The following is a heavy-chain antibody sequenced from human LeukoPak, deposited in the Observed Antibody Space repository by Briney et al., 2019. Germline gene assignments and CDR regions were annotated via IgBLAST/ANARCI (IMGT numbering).Heavy chain of an antibody. CDR1: GFTVSSNY. J-gene: IGHJ4*02. D-gene: IGHD1-26*01. CDR3: AKAGSGSYYGMESHFDY. Sequence: RPGGSLRLSCAASGFTVSSNYMSWVRQAPGKGLEWVSAISGSGGSTYYADSVKGRFTISRDNSKNTLYLQMNSLRAGDTAVYYCAKAGSGSYYGMESHFDYWGQGTLVTVSS. V-gene: IGHV3-23*01. CDR2: ISGSGGST.